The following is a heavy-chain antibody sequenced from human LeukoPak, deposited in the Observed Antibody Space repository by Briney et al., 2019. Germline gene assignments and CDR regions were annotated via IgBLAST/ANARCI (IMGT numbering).Heavy chain of an antibody. J-gene: IGHJ4*02. D-gene: IGHD3-10*01. CDR3: ARDPGARLKFDY. CDR2: VSNSGSI. CDR1: GGSLRSFSYF. Sequence: SETLSLTCSVSGGSLRSFSYFWGWIRLPPGKGLEWIGSVSNSGSIYYNPSLDSRASISMDTTKNEVYLKLNYVTAADTAVYYCARDPGARLKFDYWGQGTLVTVSS. V-gene: IGHV4-39*07.